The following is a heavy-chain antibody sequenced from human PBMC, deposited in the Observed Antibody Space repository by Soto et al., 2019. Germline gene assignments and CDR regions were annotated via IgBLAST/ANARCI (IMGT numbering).Heavy chain of an antibody. J-gene: IGHJ3*02. CDR2: IIPIFDAR. D-gene: IGHD3-22*01. CDR3: AGVSTTYYYQSSPYWPEELLDI. CDR1: QDNFRDRT. Sequence: SCRASQDNFRDRTLSWFADSPGQGLEWMGGIIPIFDARTYAQKFHGRVTISADKSPETGYMELSSLTSEDTAVYYCAGVSTTYYYQSSPYWPEELLDIWG. V-gene: IGHV1-69*06.